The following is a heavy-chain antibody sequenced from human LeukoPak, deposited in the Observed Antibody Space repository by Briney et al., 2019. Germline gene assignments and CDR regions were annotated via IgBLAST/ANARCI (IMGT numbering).Heavy chain of an antibody. CDR2: IWYNGSNK. D-gene: IGHD3-3*01. V-gene: IGHV3-33*01. CDR3: ARDPSDGYDFWSGYYPPLHAFDI. Sequence: GGSLRLSCAASGFTFSSYGMLWVRQAPGKGLEWVAVIWYNGSNKYYADSVKGRFTISRDNSKNTLYLQMNSLRAEDTAVYYCARDPSDGYDFWSGYYPPLHAFDIWGQGTMVTVSS. J-gene: IGHJ3*02. CDR1: GFTFSSYG.